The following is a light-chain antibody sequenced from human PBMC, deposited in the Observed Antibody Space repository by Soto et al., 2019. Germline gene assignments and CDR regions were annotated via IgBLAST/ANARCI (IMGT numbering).Light chain of an antibody. CDR1: QGISSY. CDR3: QQYYSYPFT. J-gene: IGKJ3*01. Sequence: AIRMTQSPSSFSASTGDRVTITCRASQGISSYLAWYQQKPGKAPKLLIYAASTLQSGVPSRFSGSGSGTDFTLTISCLQSEDFATYYCQQYYSYPFTLGTGTNVNIK. CDR2: AAS. V-gene: IGKV1-8*01.